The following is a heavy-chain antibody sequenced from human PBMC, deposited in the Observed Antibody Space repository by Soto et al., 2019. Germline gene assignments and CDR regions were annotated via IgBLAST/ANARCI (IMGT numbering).Heavy chain of an antibody. Sequence: SVKVSCKASGFTFTSSAVQWVRQARGQRLEWIGWIVVGSGNTNYAQKFQERVTITRDMSTSTAYMELSSLRSEDTAVYYCAAETIDTAMVWTPKNNWFDPWGQGTLVTVSS. CDR3: AAETIDTAMVWTPKNNWFDP. D-gene: IGHD5-18*01. V-gene: IGHV1-58*01. J-gene: IGHJ5*02. CDR2: IVVGSGNT. CDR1: GFTFTSSA.